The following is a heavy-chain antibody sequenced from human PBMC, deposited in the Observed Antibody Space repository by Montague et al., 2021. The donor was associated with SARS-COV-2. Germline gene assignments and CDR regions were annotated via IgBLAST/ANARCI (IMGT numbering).Heavy chain of an antibody. CDR1: GGSISSYY. D-gene: IGHD5-24*01. V-gene: IGHV4-59*01. J-gene: IGHJ4*02. CDR2: IYYSGST. Sequence: SETLSLTCTVSGGSISSYYWSWIRQPPGKGLEWIGYIYYSGSTNYNPSLKSRVTISVDTSKNQFSLKLSSVTAADTAVYYCARVFPRWLQFGSYFDYWGQGTLVTVSS. CDR3: ARVFPRWLQFGSYFDY.